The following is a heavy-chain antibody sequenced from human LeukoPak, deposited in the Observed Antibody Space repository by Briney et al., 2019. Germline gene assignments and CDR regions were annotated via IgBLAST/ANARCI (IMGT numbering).Heavy chain of an antibody. V-gene: IGHV3-7*01. J-gene: IGHJ5*02. Sequence: GGSLRLSCAASGFTFTNYWMIWVRQAPGKGLEWLANINEDGIKKYYVGSVEGRLTISRDNAKNSVFMQMNSLRAEDTAMYYCASSSYSSSSSWGQGTLVTVSS. CDR3: ASSSYSSSSS. CDR1: GFTFTNYW. D-gene: IGHD6-6*01. CDR2: INEDGIKK.